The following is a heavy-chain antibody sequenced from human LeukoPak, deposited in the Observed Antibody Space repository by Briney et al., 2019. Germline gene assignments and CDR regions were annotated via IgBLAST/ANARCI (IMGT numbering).Heavy chain of an antibody. Sequence: PSETLSLTCTVSGDSISSSSSYWGWIRQPPGKGLEWIGSMWFGATTSYDPSLKSRVTISVDPSKNQFSLKLSSVTAADTAVYYCARQVLLRPQRGLSGFDPWGQGTLVTVSS. D-gene: IGHD3/OR15-3a*01. CDR3: ARQVLLRPQRGLSGFDP. J-gene: IGHJ5*02. CDR1: GDSISSSSSY. V-gene: IGHV4-39*01. CDR2: MWFGATT.